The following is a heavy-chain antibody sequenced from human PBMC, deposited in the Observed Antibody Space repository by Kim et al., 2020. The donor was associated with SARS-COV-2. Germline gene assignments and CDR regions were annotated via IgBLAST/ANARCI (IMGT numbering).Heavy chain of an antibody. CDR1: GGSFSGYY. Sequence: SETLSLTCAVYGGSFSGYYWSWIRQPPGKGLEWIGEINHSGSTNYNPSLKSRVTISVDTSKNQFSLKLSSVTAADTAVYYCARGGQQLVGGDYWGQATL. J-gene: IGHJ4*02. CDR2: INHSGST. V-gene: IGHV4-34*01. D-gene: IGHD6-6*01. CDR3: ARGGQQLVGGDY.